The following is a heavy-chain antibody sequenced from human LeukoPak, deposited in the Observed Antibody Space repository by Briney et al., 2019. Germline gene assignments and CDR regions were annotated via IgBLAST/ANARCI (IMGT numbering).Heavy chain of an antibody. CDR1: GYTFTGYY. Sequence: RASVKVSCKASGYTFTGYYMHCVRQAPGQGLEWMGWINPNSGGTNYAQKFQGRVTMTRDTSISTAYMELSRLRSDDTAVYYSTSTRNPTTYCSSTSCQQHYYYYYGMDVWGQGTTVTVSS. CDR2: INPNSGGT. D-gene: IGHD2-2*01. CDR3: TSTRNPTTYCSSTSCQQHYYYYYGMDV. V-gene: IGHV1-2*02. J-gene: IGHJ6*02.